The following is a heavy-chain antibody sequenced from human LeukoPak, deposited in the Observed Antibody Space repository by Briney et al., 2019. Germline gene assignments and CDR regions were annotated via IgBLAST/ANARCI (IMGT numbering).Heavy chain of an antibody. CDR1: GFTFSSYW. J-gene: IGHJ4*02. D-gene: IGHD1-14*01. V-gene: IGHV3-74*01. CDR2: INPGGSSI. Sequence: GGSLRLSCAASGFTFSSYWMHWVRQVPGKGLAWVARINPGGSSITYADSVKGRFTISRDNAKDTLYLQMDSLRAEDTGVYYCARSNQADDYWGQGTLVTVSS. CDR3: ARSNQADDY.